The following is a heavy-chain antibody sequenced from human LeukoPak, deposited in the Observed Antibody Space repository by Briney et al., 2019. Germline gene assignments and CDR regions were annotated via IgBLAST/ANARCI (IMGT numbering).Heavy chain of an antibody. CDR3: ARDLGISWFDP. CDR1: GFTFSSYW. J-gene: IGHJ5*02. CDR2: INSDGSST. V-gene: IGHV3-74*01. Sequence: GGSLTLSCAASGFTFSSYWMHWVRQAPAKGLVWVSRINSDGSSTSYADSVKGRFTISRDNAKTTLYLQMNSLRAEDTAVYYCARDLGISWFDPWGQGTLVTVSS. D-gene: IGHD3-10*01.